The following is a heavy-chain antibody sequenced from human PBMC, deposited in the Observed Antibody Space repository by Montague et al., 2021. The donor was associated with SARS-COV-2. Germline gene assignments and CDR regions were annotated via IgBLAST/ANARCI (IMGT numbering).Heavy chain of an antibody. CDR2: MYYTGTS. J-gene: IGHJ4*01. CDR3: ARGLGYTSMFRFFDY. Sequence: SETLSLTCAISGGSASGYYWAWIRQPPGKGLEWIGYMYYTGTSNYNPSLKSRVSMSIDTSKNHFSLNLTFVAAADTGVYYCARGLGYTSMFRFFDYWGHGAQVTVSS. CDR1: GGSASGYY. D-gene: IGHD2-2*02. V-gene: IGHV4-59*02.